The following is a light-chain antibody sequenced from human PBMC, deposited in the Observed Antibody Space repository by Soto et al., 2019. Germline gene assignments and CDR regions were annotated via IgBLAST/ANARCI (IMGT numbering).Light chain of an antibody. CDR2: SNN. CDR1: SSNIGSNY. V-gene: IGLV1-47*02. CDR3: AAWDDSVSGPM. J-gene: IGLJ3*02. Sequence: QSVLTQPPSASGTPGQRVTISCSGSSSNIGSNYVYWYQQLPGTDPKLLIYSNNQWPSGVPDRFSGSKSGTSASLAISGLRSEDEADYYCAAWDDSVSGPMFGGGTKLTVL.